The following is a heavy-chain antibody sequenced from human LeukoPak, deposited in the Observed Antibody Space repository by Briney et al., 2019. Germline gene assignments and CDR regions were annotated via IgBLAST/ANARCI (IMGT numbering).Heavy chain of an antibody. CDR2: IYSGGST. CDR3: ARWGRDLDAFDI. V-gene: IGHV3-66*01. CDR1: GFIVSSNY. D-gene: IGHD3-16*01. J-gene: IGHJ3*02. Sequence: AGGSLRLSCAASGFIVSSNYMSWVRQAPGEGLEWVSVIYSGGSTYYADSVKGRFTISRDNSKNTLYLQMNSLRAEDTAVYYCARWGRDLDAFDIWGQGTMVTVSS.